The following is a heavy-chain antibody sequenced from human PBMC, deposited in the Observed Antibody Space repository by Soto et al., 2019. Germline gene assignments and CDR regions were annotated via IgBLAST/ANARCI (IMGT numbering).Heavy chain of an antibody. J-gene: IGHJ6*03. CDR3: AKDGSGYYSGYMDV. CDR1: GFTVSSNY. V-gene: IGHV3-66*01. D-gene: IGHD3-3*01. Sequence: EVQLVESGGGLVQPGGSLRLSCAASGFTVSSNYMTWVRQAPGKGLEWISVIYTGGQTYYADAVKGRFTISRDNSKNTLDLQMNSLRAEDTAVYYCAKDGSGYYSGYMDVWGKGTTVTVSS. CDR2: IYTGGQT.